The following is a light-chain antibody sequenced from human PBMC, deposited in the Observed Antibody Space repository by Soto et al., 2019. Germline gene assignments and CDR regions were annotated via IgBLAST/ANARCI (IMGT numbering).Light chain of an antibody. Sequence: QSVLTQPPSASGTPGQRVTISCSGSRSNIGVNYVYWYQQFPGTAPKLLIYTNTQRPSGVPDRFSGSKSGTSASLAISGLRSEDEAAYYCVAWDDSLDGPVFGGGTKVTV. CDR2: TNT. V-gene: IGLV1-47*01. CDR3: VAWDDSLDGPV. J-gene: IGLJ2*01. CDR1: RSNIGVNY.